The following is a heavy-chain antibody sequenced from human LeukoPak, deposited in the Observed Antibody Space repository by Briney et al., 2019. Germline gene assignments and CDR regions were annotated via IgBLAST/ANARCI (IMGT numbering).Heavy chain of an antibody. J-gene: IGHJ4*02. CDR1: GFSFIDYY. CDR2: MDDSGRII. CDR3: ARVRRAAADSLRYFDY. Sequence: TPGGSLRLSCAASGFSFIDYYMSWIRQAPGKGLEWVSYMDDSGRIIYYGGSVKGRFTISRDNARNSLFLQMNRLTAEDTAVYFCARVRRAAADSLRYFDYWGQGTLVTVSS. D-gene: IGHD6-13*01. V-gene: IGHV3-11*04.